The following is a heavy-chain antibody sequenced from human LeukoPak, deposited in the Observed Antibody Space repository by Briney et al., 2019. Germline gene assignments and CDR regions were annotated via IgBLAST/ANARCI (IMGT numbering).Heavy chain of an antibody. CDR1: GGPNSSYY. V-gene: IGHV4-59*13. CDR2: IYYSGST. Sequence: SETLSLTCTVSGGPNSSYYWSWIRQPPAKGLVWMGYIYYSGSTNYNPSLNSRVTISVDTSKNHCSLKLSSVTAADTAVYYCARGHRDRDYYGSGSYYIGYWGQGTLVTVSS. CDR3: ARGHRDRDYYGSGSYYIGY. J-gene: IGHJ4*02. D-gene: IGHD3-10*01.